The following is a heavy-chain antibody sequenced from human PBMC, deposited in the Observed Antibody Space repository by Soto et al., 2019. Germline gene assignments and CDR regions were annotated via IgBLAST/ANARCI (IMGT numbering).Heavy chain of an antibody. D-gene: IGHD2-21*01. J-gene: IGHJ3*02. CDR3: AKGSEAYCGGDCPDAFDI. CDR2: ISGSGGST. Sequence: PGGSLRLSCAASGFTFSSYAMSWVRQAPGKGLEWVSAISGSGGSTYYADSVKGRFTISRDNSKNTLYLQMNSLRAEDTAVYYCAKGSEAYCGGDCPDAFDIWGQGTMVTVSS. CDR1: GFTFSSYA. V-gene: IGHV3-23*01.